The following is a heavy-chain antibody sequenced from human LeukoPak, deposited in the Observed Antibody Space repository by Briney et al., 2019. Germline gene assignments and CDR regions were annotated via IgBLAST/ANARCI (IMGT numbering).Heavy chain of an antibody. CDR2: IKFDGSEK. Sequence: GGSLRLSCAASGFTFSNYWMSWVRQAPGKGLEWVANIKFDGSEKFYVDSVKGRFTISRDNSKKTVYLQMNSLGVEDTAVYYCAKGGAYCSSTSCYGYYYHHGMDVWGPGTTVTASS. V-gene: IGHV3-7*03. J-gene: IGHJ6*02. CDR1: GFTFSNYW. CDR3: AKGGAYCSSTSCYGYYYHHGMDV. D-gene: IGHD2-2*01.